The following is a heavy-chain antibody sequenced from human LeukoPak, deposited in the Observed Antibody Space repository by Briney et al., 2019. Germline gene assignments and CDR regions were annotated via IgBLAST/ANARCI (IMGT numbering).Heavy chain of an antibody. CDR3: AKFSLNYGSGSYPDY. CDR2: IRYDGSNK. CDR1: GFTFSSYG. D-gene: IGHD3-10*01. J-gene: IGHJ4*02. V-gene: IGHV3-30*02. Sequence: GGSLRLSCAASGFTFSSYGMHWVRQAPGKGLEWVAFIRYDGSNKYYADSVKGRFTISRDNSKNTLYLQMNSLRAEDTAVYYCAKFSLNYGSGSYPDYWGQGTLVTVSS.